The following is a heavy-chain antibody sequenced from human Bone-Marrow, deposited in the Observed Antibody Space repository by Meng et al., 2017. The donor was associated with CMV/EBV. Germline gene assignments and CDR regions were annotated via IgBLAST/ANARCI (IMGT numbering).Heavy chain of an antibody. CDR3: AREGIVATFDY. D-gene: IGHD5-12*01. V-gene: IGHV3-9*01. CDR1: GFTFDDYA. J-gene: IGHJ4*02. CDR2: ISWNSGSI. Sequence: GGSLRLSCAASGFTFDDYAMHWVRQAPGKGLEWVSGISWNSGSIGYADSVKGRFTISRDNAKNSLYLQMNSLRAEDTAVYYCAREGIVATFDYWGQGNLVNVAS.